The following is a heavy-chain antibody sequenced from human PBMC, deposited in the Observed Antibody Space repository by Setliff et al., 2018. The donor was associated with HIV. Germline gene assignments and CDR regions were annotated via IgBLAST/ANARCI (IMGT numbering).Heavy chain of an antibody. CDR3: ARDAPTVYANGWFDP. CDR1: GASISSNT. J-gene: IGHJ5*02. D-gene: IGHD2-8*01. CDR2: IYNSVTT. V-gene: IGHV4-59*12. Sequence: SETLSLTCIVSGASISSNTWSWIRQAPGKGLQWIGFIYNSVTTNYNPSLKSRVTISLDTSKNQFSLKLSSVTAADTAVYYCARDAPTVYANGWFDPWGQGTLVTV.